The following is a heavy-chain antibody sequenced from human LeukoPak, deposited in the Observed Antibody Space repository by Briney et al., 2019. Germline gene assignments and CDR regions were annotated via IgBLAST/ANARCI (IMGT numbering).Heavy chain of an antibody. D-gene: IGHD3-10*01. CDR1: GFIFRSYP. V-gene: IGHV3-30*01. CDR2: VSYDGSGG. CDR3: ARDGVGTAFDL. J-gene: IGHJ3*01. Sequence: QPGGSLRLSCAASGFIFRSYPMHWVRQAPGKGLEWVAVVSYDGSGGNYADSVNGRFTISRDNSKNTLYLQMNSLRAEDTAVFYCARDGVGTAFDLWGQGTMVTVSS.